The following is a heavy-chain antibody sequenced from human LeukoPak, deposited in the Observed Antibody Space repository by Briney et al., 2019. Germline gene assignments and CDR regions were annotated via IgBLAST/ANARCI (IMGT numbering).Heavy chain of an antibody. J-gene: IGHJ4*02. V-gene: IGHV3-23*01. CDR3: ARVPGGDPYCGGDCYIDY. D-gene: IGHD2-21*02. CDR2: ISGSGGST. Sequence: GGSLRLSCAASGFTFSSYAMSWVRQAPGKGLEWVSAISGSGGSTYYADSVKGRFTISRDNSKNTLYLQMNSLRAEDTAVYYCARVPGGDPYCGGDCYIDYWGQGTLVTVSS. CDR1: GFTFSSYA.